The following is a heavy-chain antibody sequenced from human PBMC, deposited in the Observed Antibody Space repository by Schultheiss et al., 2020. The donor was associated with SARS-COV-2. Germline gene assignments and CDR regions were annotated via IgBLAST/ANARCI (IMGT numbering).Heavy chain of an antibody. CDR2: IYSGGST. Sequence: GGSLRLSCAASGFTFSDYYMSWVRQAPGKGLEWVSVIYSGGSTYYADSVKGRFTISRDNSKNTLYLQMNSLRAEDTAVYYCARVSYSSGQIDYWGQGTLVTVSS. V-gene: IGHV3-66*01. CDR1: GFTFSDYY. D-gene: IGHD6-19*01. CDR3: ARVSYSSGQIDY. J-gene: IGHJ4*02.